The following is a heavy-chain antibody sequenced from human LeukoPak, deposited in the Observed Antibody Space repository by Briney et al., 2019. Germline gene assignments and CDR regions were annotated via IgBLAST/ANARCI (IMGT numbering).Heavy chain of an antibody. D-gene: IGHD3-22*01. J-gene: IGHJ4*02. CDR3: ARAVYYYDGSGYYLGD. Sequence: ASVKVSCKASGYTFTDYYMHWVRQAPGQGLEWMGRINPNSGGTNYAQKFQARVTMTRDTSISTAYMELSRLRSDDTALYYCARAVYYYDGSGYYLGDWGQGTLVTVSS. CDR1: GYTFTDYY. CDR2: INPNSGGT. V-gene: IGHV1-2*06.